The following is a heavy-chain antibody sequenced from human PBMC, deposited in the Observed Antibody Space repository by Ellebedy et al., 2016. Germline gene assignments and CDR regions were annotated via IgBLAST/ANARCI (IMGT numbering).Heavy chain of an antibody. V-gene: IGHV1-69*13. CDR1: VGTFSSYA. D-gene: IGHD1-26*01. CDR3: AREIVGATSSPAFDI. CDR2: IIPIFGTA. J-gene: IGHJ3*02. Sequence: SVKVSCXASVGTFSSYAISWVRQAPGQGLEWMGGIIPIFGTAKYAQKFQGRVTITADEYTSTAYMELSSLRSEDTAVYYCAREIVGATSSPAFDIWGQGTMVTVSS.